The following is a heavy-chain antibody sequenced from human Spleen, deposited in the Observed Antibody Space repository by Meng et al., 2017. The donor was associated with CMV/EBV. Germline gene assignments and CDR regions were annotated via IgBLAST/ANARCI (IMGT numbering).Heavy chain of an antibody. J-gene: IGHJ6*02. CDR2: FSWNSGSV. CDR1: GFSFDNYA. CDR3: AKDSGPHYDQLIRASNGMDV. Sequence: SLKISCAASGFSFDNYAMHWVRQAPGKGLEWVSGFSWNSGSVGYADSVTGRFTISRDNAKKSLYLQLNSLRVEDTALYYCAKDSGPHYDQLIRASNGMDVWGQGTTVTVSS. D-gene: IGHD3-3*01. V-gene: IGHV3-9*01.